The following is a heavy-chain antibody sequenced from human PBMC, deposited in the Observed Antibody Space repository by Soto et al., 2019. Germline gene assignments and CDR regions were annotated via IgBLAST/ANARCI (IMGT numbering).Heavy chain of an antibody. J-gene: IGHJ4*02. CDR1: GFTLSSAW. CDR2: IKSQSDGGTA. D-gene: IGHD2-8*01. CDR3: MSDYSENGH. Sequence: SGGSLRLSCVVSGFTLSSAWMNWVRQAPGKGLEWVGRIKSQSDGGTADYAAPVKGRFTISRDDSENTLYLQMNSLQTEDTGVYYCMSDYSENGHWGQGTLVTVSS. V-gene: IGHV3-15*07.